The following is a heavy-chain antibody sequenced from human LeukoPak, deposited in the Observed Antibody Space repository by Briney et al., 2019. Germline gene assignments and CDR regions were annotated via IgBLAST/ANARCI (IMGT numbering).Heavy chain of an antibody. CDR3: AGAPVELGMTVIPDY. CDR1: GGSISSYY. D-gene: IGHD7-27*01. V-gene: IGHV4-59*01. CDR2: IYYSGST. J-gene: IGHJ4*02. Sequence: PSETLSLTCTVSGGSISSYYWSWIRQPPGKGLEWIGYIYYSGSTNYNPSLKSRVTISVDTSKNQFSLKLSSVTAADTAVYYCAGAPVELGMTVIPDYWGQGTLVTVSS.